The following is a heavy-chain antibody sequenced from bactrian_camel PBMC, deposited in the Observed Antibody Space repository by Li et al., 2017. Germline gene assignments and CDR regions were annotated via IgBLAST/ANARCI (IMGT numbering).Heavy chain of an antibody. D-gene: IGHD1*01. CDR1: KYRYTSYC. CDR2: IDEDGST. CDR3: AADRCYPGWSRSGDEFPY. Sequence: HVQLVESGGGSVEAGGSLTPACAASKYRYTSYCMGWFRQAPGKEREGVAVIDEDGSTDYADSVKGRFTISKNPRTTLYYLQMNDLKPEDTAMYYCAADRCYPGWSRSGDEFPYWGQGTQVTVS. J-gene: IGHJ4*01. V-gene: IGHV3S1*01.